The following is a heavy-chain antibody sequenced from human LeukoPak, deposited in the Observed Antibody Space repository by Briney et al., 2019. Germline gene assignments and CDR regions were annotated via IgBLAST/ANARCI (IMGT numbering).Heavy chain of an antibody. V-gene: IGHV4-39*01. J-gene: IGHJ6*03. CDR1: GGSISSSSYY. CDR2: IYYSGST. Sequence: SSETLSLTCNVSGGSISSSSYYWGWIRQPPGKGLEWIGSIYYSGSTYYNPSLKSRVTISVDTSKNQFSLKLTSVTAADTAVYYCARGPSGYYGGKPRPTKYYYYYMDVWGKGTTVTVSS. CDR3: ARGPSGYYGGKPRPTKYYYYYMDV. D-gene: IGHD4-23*01.